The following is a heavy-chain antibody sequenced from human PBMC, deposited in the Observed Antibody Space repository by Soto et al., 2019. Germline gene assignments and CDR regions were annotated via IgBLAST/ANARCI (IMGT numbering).Heavy chain of an antibody. Sequence: EVQLVESGGDLIQPGGSLRLSCAASGFTVSSHHMSWVRQAPGKGLGWVSVLQSGGTTYYADFVKGRFTISRDTSMNPLXXQMNSLRAEDTAVYYCARIPYCSGGTCYSGWYFDLWGRGTLVTVSS. CDR3: ARIPYCSGGTCYSGWYFDL. D-gene: IGHD2-15*01. CDR1: GFTVSSHH. J-gene: IGHJ2*01. V-gene: IGHV3-53*01. CDR2: LQSGGTT.